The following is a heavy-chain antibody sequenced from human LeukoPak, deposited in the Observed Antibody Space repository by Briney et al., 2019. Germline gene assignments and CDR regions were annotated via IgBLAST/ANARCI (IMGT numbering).Heavy chain of an antibody. J-gene: IGHJ4*02. V-gene: IGHV1-2*02. CDR1: GYTFTGYF. D-gene: IGHD6-13*01. Sequence: GASVKVSCKAPGYTFTGYFLHWVRRAPGQGFEWMGWINPNSGGTYYTQRFQRRVTMTRDTSISTAYMELSSLRSDDTAVYYCARAQSLTAPAGTFANSWGQGTLVTVSS. CDR3: ARAQSLTAPAGTFANS. CDR2: INPNSGGT.